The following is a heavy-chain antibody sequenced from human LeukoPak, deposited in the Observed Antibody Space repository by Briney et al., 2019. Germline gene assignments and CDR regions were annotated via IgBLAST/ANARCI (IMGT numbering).Heavy chain of an antibody. CDR3: AKGSGYTSNFCDY. CDR2: ISYDGSNK. V-gene: IGHV3-30*18. D-gene: IGHD6-13*01. Sequence: GGSLRLSCAASGFTFSDYYMSWIRQAPGKGLEWVAVISYDGSNKYYADSVKGRFSISRDNSKNTLYLQMNSLRGEDTAVYHCAKGSGYTSNFCDYWGQGTLVTVSS. J-gene: IGHJ4*02. CDR1: GFTFSDYY.